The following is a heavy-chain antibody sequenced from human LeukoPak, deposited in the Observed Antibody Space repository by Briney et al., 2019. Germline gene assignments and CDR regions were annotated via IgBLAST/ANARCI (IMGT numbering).Heavy chain of an antibody. Sequence: ASVKVSCKASGGTFSSYAISWVRQAPGQGLEWMGGIIPIFGTTNYAQKFQGRVSITTDESTSTAYMELSSLRSEDTAVYHCAGYVFEYSRSSAAFDYWGQGTLVTVSS. CDR2: IIPIFGTT. CDR1: GGTFSSYA. V-gene: IGHV1-69*05. CDR3: AGYVFEYSRSSAAFDY. J-gene: IGHJ4*02. D-gene: IGHD6-6*01.